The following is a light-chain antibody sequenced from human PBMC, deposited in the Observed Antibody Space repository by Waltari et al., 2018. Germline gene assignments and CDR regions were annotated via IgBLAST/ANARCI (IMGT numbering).Light chain of an antibody. CDR2: DAS. V-gene: IGKV3-11*01. CDR3: QQRSGWPQT. CDR1: QSIGTD. Sequence: EIVLTQSPATLSSSPGESATLSCRASQSIGTDLAWYQQTPGQAPRLLIEDASHRATGSPPRFSGSGSGTAFILTNSSLEPEDFAVYCSQQRSGWPQTFGQGTNVEI. J-gene: IGKJ1*01.